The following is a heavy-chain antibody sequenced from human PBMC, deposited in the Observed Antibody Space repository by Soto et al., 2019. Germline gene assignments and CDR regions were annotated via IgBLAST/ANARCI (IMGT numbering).Heavy chain of an antibody. CDR1: GGSISSGGYY. CDR2: IYYSGST. CDR3: ARDRPDYYGSGSPKGGYFDY. J-gene: IGHJ4*02. D-gene: IGHD3-10*01. Sequence: SETLSLTCTVSGGSISSGGYYWSWIRQHPGKGLEWIGYIYYSGSTYYNPSLKSRVTISVDTSKNQFSLKLSSVTAADTAVYYCARDRPDYYGSGSPKGGYFDYWGQGTLVTVSS. V-gene: IGHV4-31*03.